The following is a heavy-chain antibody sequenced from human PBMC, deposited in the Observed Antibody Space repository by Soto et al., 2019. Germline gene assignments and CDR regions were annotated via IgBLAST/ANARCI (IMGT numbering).Heavy chain of an antibody. D-gene: IGHD6-19*01. J-gene: IGHJ5*02. CDR3: AREYSSGWYSWSDP. Sequence: ASVKVSCKASGYTFTSYAMHWVRQAPGQRLEWMGWINAGNGNTKYSQKFQGRVTITRDTSASTAYMELSSLRSVDTAVYYCAREYSSGWYSWSDPWGQGTLVTVSS. CDR1: GYTFTSYA. V-gene: IGHV1-3*01. CDR2: INAGNGNT.